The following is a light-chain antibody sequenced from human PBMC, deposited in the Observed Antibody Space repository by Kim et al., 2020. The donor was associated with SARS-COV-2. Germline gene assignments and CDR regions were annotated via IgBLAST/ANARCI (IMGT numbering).Light chain of an antibody. J-gene: IGLJ2*01. CDR1: SSDVGGYNY. Sequence: GQSVTISCTGTSSDVGGYNYVSWYQQHPGKAPKLMIYEVNKRPSGVPDRFSGSKSGNTASLTVSGLQAEDEADYYCSSYAGINNLVFGGGTQLTVL. V-gene: IGLV2-8*01. CDR2: EVN. CDR3: SSYAGINNLV.